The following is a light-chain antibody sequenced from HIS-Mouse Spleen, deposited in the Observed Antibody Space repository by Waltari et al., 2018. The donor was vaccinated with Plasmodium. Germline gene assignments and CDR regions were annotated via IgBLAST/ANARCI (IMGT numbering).Light chain of an antibody. CDR2: EGS. CDR3: CSYAGSSTVV. CDR1: SRDVGRYNL. V-gene: IGLV2-23*01. J-gene: IGLJ2*01. Sequence: QSALTQPASVSGSPGQSITISCPGTSRDVGRYNLFSWYQQHPGKAPKLMIYEGSKRPSGVSNRFSGSKSGNTASLTISGLQAEDEADYYCCSYAGSSTVVFGGGTKLTVL.